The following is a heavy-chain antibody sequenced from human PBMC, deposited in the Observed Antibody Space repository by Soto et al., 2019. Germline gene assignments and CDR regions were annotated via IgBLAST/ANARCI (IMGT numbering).Heavy chain of an antibody. V-gene: IGHV1-69*01. Sequence: QVQLVQSGAEVKKPGSSVKVSCKASGGTFSSYAISWVRQAPGQGLEWMGGIIPIFGTANYAQKFQGRVTIPADDSTSTAYMELSSLRSEDTVVYYCARESDAIYLVDGMDVWGQGTTFTVSS. D-gene: IGHD2-8*01. CDR3: ARESDAIYLVDGMDV. CDR1: GGTFSSYA. CDR2: IIPIFGTA. J-gene: IGHJ6*02.